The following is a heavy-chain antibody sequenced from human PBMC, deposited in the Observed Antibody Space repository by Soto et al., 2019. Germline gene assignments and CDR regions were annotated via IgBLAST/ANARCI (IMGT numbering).Heavy chain of an antibody. J-gene: IGHJ4*02. CDR3: TTDWGSGSTLDY. V-gene: IGHV3-15*01. CDR2: IKSKTGGGTT. Sequence: GGSLRLSCAASGFTFSNAWMSWVRQAPGKGLEWVGRIKSKTGGGTTDYAAPVKGRFTISRDDSKNTLYLQMNSLKTEDTAVYYCTTDWGSGSTLDYWGQGTLVTVSS. CDR1: GFTFSNAW. D-gene: IGHD3-10*01.